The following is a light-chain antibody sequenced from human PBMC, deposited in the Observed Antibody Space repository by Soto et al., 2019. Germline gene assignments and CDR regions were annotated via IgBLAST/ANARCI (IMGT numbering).Light chain of an antibody. J-gene: IGLJ1*01. CDR3: SSFTSSMTNV. V-gene: IGLV2-14*01. Sequence: QSALTQPASVSGSPGQSITISCTGTSSDVGGYNSVSWYQQHPGKAPELILYDVTDRPSGVSYRFSGSKSGNTASLTISGLQAADEADYFCSSFTSSMTNVFGSGTKLTVL. CDR2: DVT. CDR1: SSDVGGYNS.